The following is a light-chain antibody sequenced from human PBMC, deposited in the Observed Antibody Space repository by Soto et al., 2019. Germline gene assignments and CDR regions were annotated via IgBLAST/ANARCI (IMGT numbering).Light chain of an antibody. CDR1: SSNIGAGYD. V-gene: IGLV1-40*01. CDR2: GNS. CDR3: QSYDSSSGGV. J-gene: IGLJ2*01. Sequence: QSVLTQPPSVSGAPGQRVTISCTGSSSNIGAGYDVHWYQQLPGTAHKLLIYGNSNRPSGVPDRFSGSKSGTSASLAITGLQAEDEADYYCQSYDSSSGGVFGGGTKVTVL.